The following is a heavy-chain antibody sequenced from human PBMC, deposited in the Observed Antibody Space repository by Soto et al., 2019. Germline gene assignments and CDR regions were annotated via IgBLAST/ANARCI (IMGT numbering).Heavy chain of an antibody. CDR3: ARLGRWLQALDS. V-gene: IGHV4-61*08. D-gene: IGHD5-12*01. CDR2: NYYSGST. Sequence: SETLSLTCTVSGGSISSGGYYWTWIRQHPGKGLEWIGYNYYSGSTTYNPSLKSRLTISVDTSKNQFSLKLRSVTAADTAVYYCARLGRWLQALDSWGQGTLVTVSS. J-gene: IGHJ4*02. CDR1: GGSISSGGYY.